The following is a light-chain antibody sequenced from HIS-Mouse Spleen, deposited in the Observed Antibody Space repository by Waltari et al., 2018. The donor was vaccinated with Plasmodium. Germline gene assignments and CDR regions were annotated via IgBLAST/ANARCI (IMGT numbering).Light chain of an antibody. Sequence: QSALTQPRSVSGSPGPSVTLSCPRTSSDVGGYNYVSWYQQHPGKAPKLMIYDVSKRPSGVPDRFSGSKSGNTASLTISGLQAEDEADYYCCSYAGSYTWVFGGGTKLTVL. CDR1: SSDVGGYNY. CDR3: CSYAGSYTWV. CDR2: DVS. V-gene: IGLV2-11*01. J-gene: IGLJ3*02.